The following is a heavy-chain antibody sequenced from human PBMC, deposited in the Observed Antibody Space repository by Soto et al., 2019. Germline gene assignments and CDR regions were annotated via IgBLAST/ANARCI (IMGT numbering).Heavy chain of an antibody. Sequence: QVQLVESGGGVVQPGRSLRRSCAASGFTFSSYGMHWVRQAPGNVLECVAVIWHDGSNKYYADSVKGRFTISRDNSKITLYLQMSSLRAEDTAVYYCARDLDNAMYNWCQGPLVTVSS. J-gene: IGHJ4*02. V-gene: IGHV3-33*01. D-gene: IGHD2-2*01. CDR2: IWHDGSNK. CDR1: GFTFSSYG. CDR3: ARDLDNAMYN.